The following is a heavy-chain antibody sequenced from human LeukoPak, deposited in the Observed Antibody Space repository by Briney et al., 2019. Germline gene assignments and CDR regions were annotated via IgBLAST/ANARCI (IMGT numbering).Heavy chain of an antibody. Sequence: GGSLRLSCAASGFTFSSYAMSWVRQAPGKGLEWVSVIYSGGSTYYADSVKGRFTISRDNSKNTLYLQMNSLRAEDTAVYYCARDSGNYGGGNTDYYYYYMDVWGKGTTVTVSS. V-gene: IGHV3-53*01. CDR1: GFTFSSYA. CDR3: ARDSGNYGGGNTDYYYYYMDV. CDR2: IYSGGST. J-gene: IGHJ6*03. D-gene: IGHD1-7*01.